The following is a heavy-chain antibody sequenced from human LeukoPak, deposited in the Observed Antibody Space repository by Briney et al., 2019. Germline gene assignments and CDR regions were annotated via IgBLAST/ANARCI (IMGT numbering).Heavy chain of an antibody. Sequence: GGSLRLSCAASGFSFSNYWTSWVRQAPGRGLEWVAGIKQDGSEKYYVDSVKGRFTVSRDNGKNSLYLQMNYLRVEDTAVYYCARALGKLQPYYHYYGLDVWGQGTTVTVSS. CDR2: IKQDGSEK. D-gene: IGHD5-24*01. J-gene: IGHJ6*02. V-gene: IGHV3-7*01. CDR1: GFSFSNYW. CDR3: ARALGKLQPYYHYYGLDV.